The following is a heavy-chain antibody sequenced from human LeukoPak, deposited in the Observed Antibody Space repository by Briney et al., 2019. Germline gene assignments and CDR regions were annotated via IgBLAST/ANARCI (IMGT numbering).Heavy chain of an antibody. CDR2: ISYDGINK. CDR1: GFTFSDHG. CDR3: AKDRVASSWYGRLDY. D-gene: IGHD6-13*01. J-gene: IGHJ4*02. Sequence: GRSLRLSCAASGFTFSDHGMHWVRQAPDKGLEWVAVISYDGINKYYADSVKGRFTISRDNSKNTLYLQMNGLRAEDTAVYYCAKDRVASSWYGRLDYWGQGTLVTVSS. V-gene: IGHV3-30*18.